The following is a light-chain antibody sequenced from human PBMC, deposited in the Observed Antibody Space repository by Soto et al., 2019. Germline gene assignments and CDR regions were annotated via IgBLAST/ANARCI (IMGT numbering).Light chain of an antibody. CDR1: SSDVGGYNY. CDR3: SSYTSSSTLFYV. CDR2: DVS. V-gene: IGLV2-14*01. Sequence: QSVLTQPASVSGSPGQLITISCTGTSSDVGGYNYVSWYQQHPGKAPKLMIYDVSNRPSGVSNRFSGSKSGNTASLTISGLQAEDEADYYCSSYTSSSTLFYVFGTGTKLTVL. J-gene: IGLJ1*01.